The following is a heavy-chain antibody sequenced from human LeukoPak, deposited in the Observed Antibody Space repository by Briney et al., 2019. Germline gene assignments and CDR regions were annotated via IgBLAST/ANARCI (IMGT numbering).Heavy chain of an antibody. Sequence: SETLSLTCTVSGGPISRYYWIWIRQPPGKGLEWIRYIYYSGSTNYNPSLESRVIISVDTSKNQFSLKLSSVTAADTAVYYCASLFSWGSLDAFDIWGQGTMVTVSS. D-gene: IGHD2-21*01. CDR1: GGPISRYY. CDR2: IYYSGST. J-gene: IGHJ3*02. V-gene: IGHV4-59*01. CDR3: ASLFSWGSLDAFDI.